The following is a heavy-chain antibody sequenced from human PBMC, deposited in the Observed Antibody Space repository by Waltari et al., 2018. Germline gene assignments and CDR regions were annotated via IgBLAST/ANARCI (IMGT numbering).Heavy chain of an antibody. D-gene: IGHD3-10*01. CDR3: TTLARGESGDY. CDR1: GFTFNTYW. V-gene: IGHV3-7*01. CDR2: INPDGSQK. Sequence: EVQLVESGGGLVQPGGSLRLSCAASGFTFNTYWMKWIRQAPGKGLEWGANINPDGSQKFEVDAVKGRCTGSRDNAKNSLYLQMNNLRAEDTAVYYCTTLARGESGDYWGQGTLVTVSS. J-gene: IGHJ4*02.